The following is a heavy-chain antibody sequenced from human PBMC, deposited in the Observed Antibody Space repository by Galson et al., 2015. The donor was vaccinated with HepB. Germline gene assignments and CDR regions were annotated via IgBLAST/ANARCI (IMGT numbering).Heavy chain of an antibody. Sequence: SLRLSCAASGFIFSNYGMHWVRQAPGKGLERVALISHDKRNKYYSDSVEGRFTVSRDNFKNTLHLQLNSLRVEDTAVYYCAKEFPPYYGFWSGHQKWGQGTQVTVSP. V-gene: IGHV3-30*18. CDR1: GFIFSNYG. J-gene: IGHJ4*02. D-gene: IGHD3-3*01. CDR3: AKEFPPYYGFWSGHQK. CDR2: ISHDKRNK.